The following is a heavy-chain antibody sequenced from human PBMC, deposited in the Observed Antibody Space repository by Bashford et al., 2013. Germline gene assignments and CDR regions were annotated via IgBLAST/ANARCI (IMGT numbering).Heavy chain of an antibody. V-gene: IGHV1-69*04. CDR3: ARFGGAGVAYY. D-gene: IGHD2-15*01. CDR2: IIPILGIA. CDR1: GGTFSSYA. J-gene: IGHJ4*02. Sequence: SVKVSCKASGGTFSSYAISWVRQAPGQGLEWMGRIIPILGIANYAQKFQGRVTITADKSTSTAYMELSSLRSEDTAVYYCARFGGAGVAYYWGQGTLVTVSS.